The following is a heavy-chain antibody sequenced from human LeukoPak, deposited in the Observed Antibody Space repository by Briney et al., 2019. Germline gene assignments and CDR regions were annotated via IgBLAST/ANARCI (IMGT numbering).Heavy chain of an antibody. CDR3: ARELRYFDESGMDV. Sequence: GGSLRLSCAASGFTFSNCAMSWVRQAPGKGLEWVSYISSSGSTIYYADSVKGRFTISRDNAKNSLYLQMNSLRAEDTAVYYCARELRYFDESGMDVWGQGTTVTVSS. CDR2: ISSSGSTI. D-gene: IGHD3-9*01. V-gene: IGHV3-48*03. J-gene: IGHJ6*02. CDR1: GFTFSNCA.